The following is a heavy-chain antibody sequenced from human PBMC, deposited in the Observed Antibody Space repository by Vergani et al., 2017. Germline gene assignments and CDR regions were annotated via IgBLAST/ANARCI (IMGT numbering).Heavy chain of an antibody. D-gene: IGHD2-21*02. CDR2: INPNSGGT. V-gene: IGHV1-2*02. CDR1: GYTFTGYY. J-gene: IGHJ4*02. Sequence: QVQLVQSGAEVKKPGASVTVSCKASGYTFTGYYMHWVRQAPGQGLEWMGWINPNSGGTTYAQQFQGRVTMTRDTSSSTAYMELSRLRSDDTAVYYCARRYCGGGCYSDPNFDYWGQGTLVTVSS. CDR3: ARRYCGGGCYSDPNFDY.